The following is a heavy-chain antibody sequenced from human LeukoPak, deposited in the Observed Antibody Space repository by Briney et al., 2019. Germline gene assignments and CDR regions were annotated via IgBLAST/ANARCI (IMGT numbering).Heavy chain of an antibody. V-gene: IGHV1-18*01. D-gene: IGHD3-10*01. J-gene: IGHJ5*02. CDR3: ARVLGGLLWFGELTDP. CDR2: ISAYNGNT. Sequence: ASVKVSCKASGYTFTSYGISWVRQAPGQGLEWMGWISAYNGNTNYAQKLQGRVTMTTDTFTSTAYMELRSLRSDDTAVYYCARVLGGLLWFGELTDPWGQGTLVTVSS. CDR1: GYTFTSYG.